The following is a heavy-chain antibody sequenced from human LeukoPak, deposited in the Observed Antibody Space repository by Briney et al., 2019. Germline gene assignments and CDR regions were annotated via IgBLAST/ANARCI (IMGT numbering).Heavy chain of an antibody. CDR1: GGSFSGYY. V-gene: IGHV4-34*01. J-gene: IGHJ4*02. CDR2: INHSGST. CDR3: ARGLDFWSGYYTAGHFDY. Sequence: SETLSLTCAVYGGSFSGYYWSWIRQPPGKGLEWIGEINHSGSTNYNPSLKSRVTISVDTSKNQFSLKLSSVTAADTAVYYCARGLDFWSGYYTAGHFDYWGQGTLVTVSS. D-gene: IGHD3-3*01.